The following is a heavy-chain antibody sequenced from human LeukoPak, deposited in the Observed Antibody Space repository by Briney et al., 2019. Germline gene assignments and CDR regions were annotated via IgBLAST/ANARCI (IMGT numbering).Heavy chain of an antibody. CDR2: ISSNGGST. CDR1: GFTFSSYA. J-gene: IGHJ4*02. CDR3: VNGHCTSSSCFPVDY. V-gene: IGHV3-64D*06. Sequence: PGGSLRLSCSASGFTFSSYAMHWVRQAPGKGLEYVSAISSNGGSTYYADSVKGRFTTSRDNSKNTLYLQMSSLRAEDTAVYYCVNGHCTSSSCFPVDYWGQGTLVTVSS. D-gene: IGHD2-2*01.